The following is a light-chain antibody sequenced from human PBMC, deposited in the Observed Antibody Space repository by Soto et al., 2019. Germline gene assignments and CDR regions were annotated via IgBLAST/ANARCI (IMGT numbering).Light chain of an antibody. J-gene: IGLJ2*01. V-gene: IGLV2-8*01. CDR3: SSYAGSNTVV. CDR1: SSDVGGYNY. Sequence: HSALTQPPSASGSPGQSVTISCTGTSSDVGGYNYVSWYQQHPGTAPKLMIYEVTKRPSGVPDRFSGSKSGNTASLTVSGLQAEDEADYYCSSYAGSNTVVFGGGTKVTVL. CDR2: EVT.